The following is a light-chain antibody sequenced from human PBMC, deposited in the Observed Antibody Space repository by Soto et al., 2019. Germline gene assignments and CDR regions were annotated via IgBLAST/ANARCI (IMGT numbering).Light chain of an antibody. V-gene: IGKV3-20*01. J-gene: IGKJ1*01. CDR1: QSLSNNIY. Sequence: EIVLTQSPGTLSLSPGERATLSCRASQSLSNNIYLACYQQQPGQAPRLLIYGASSKATGIPNRFNCSGAGTDFTLTISRLEPEDFAVYYWQQHGNSPQTFGQGTKLDIK. CDR2: GAS. CDR3: QQHGNSPQT.